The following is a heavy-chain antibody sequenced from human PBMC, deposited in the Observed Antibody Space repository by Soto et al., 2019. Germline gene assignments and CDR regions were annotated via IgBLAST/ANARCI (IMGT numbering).Heavy chain of an antibody. CDR1: GGSFSGYY. CDR2: IHYSGST. D-gene: IGHD1-1*01. V-gene: IGHV4-59*08. CDR3: ARHLSTTKAPLPFDY. Sequence: PSETLSLTCAVYGGSFSGYYWSWIRQPPGKGLEWIAYIHYSGSTEHNPSLKSRVTISVDTSKNQFSLKLSSVTAADTAVYYCARHLSTTKAPLPFDYWGQGTLVTVSS. J-gene: IGHJ4*02.